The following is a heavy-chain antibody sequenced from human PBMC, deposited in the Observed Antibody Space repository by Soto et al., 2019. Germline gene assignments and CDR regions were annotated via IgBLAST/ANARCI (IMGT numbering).Heavy chain of an antibody. CDR2: IFPGDSET. V-gene: IGHV5-51*01. CDR3: ARSYSSAWFGAEFDY. D-gene: IGHD6-19*01. J-gene: IGHJ4*02. CDR1: GYSFTNFW. Sequence: GESLKISCKVSGYSFTNFWIGWVRQMPGQGLEWMGIIFPGDSETRYSPSFEGQVTISVDKSIATAYLQWSSLRASDSAMYYCARSYSSAWFGAEFDYWGQGTLVTVSS.